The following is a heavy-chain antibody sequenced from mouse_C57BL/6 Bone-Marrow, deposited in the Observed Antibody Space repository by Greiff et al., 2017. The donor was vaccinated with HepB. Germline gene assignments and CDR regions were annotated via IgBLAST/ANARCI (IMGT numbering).Heavy chain of an antibody. CDR3: ARLGYYGSSYYY. CDR2: IFPGSGST. V-gene: IGHV1-75*01. Sequence: QVQLKESGPELVKPGASVKISCKASGYTFTDYYINWVKQRPGQGLEWIGWIFPGSGSTYYNEKFKGKATLTVDKSSSTAYMLLSSLTSEDSAVYFCARLGYYGSSYYYWGQGTTLTVSS. J-gene: IGHJ2*01. D-gene: IGHD1-1*01. CDR1: GYTFTDYY.